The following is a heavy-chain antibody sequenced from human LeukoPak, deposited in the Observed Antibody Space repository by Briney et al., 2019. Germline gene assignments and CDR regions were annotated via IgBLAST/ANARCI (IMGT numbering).Heavy chain of an antibody. J-gene: IGHJ3*02. CDR3: ARYTYGSGRDDAFDI. D-gene: IGHD3-10*01. Sequence: TGGSLRLSCAASGFTFSSYAMNWVRQAPGKGLEWVSYISSSSSTIYYADSVKGRFTISRDNAKNSLYLQMNSLRAEDTAVYYCARYTYGSGRDDAFDIWGQGTMVTVSS. CDR1: GFTFSSYA. V-gene: IGHV3-48*01. CDR2: ISSSSSTI.